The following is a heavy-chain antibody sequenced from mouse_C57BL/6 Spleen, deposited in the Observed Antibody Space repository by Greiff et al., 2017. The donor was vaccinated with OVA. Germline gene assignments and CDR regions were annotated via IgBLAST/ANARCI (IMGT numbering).Heavy chain of an antibody. Sequence: EVKLVESEGGLVQPGSSMKLSCTASGFTFSDYYMAWVRQVPEKGLEWVANINYDGSSTYYLDSLKSRFILSRDNAKNILYLQMSSLKSEDTATYDCATYYDYDGWCAYWGQGTLVTVSA. J-gene: IGHJ3*01. D-gene: IGHD2-4*01. V-gene: IGHV5-16*01. CDR2: INYDGSST. CDR3: ATYYDYDGWCAY. CDR1: GFTFSDYY.